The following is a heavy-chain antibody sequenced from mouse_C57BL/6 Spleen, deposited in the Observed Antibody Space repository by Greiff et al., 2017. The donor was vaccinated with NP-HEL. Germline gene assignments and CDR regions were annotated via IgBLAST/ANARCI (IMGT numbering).Heavy chain of an antibody. CDR2: IYPRSGNT. Sequence: QVQLKESGAELARPGASVKLSCKASGYTFTSYGISWVKQRTGQGLEWIGEIYPRSGNTYYNEKFKGKATLTADKSSSTAYMELRSLTSEDSAVYFCAREGNYYGSSEAYWGQGTLVTVSA. V-gene: IGHV1-81*01. CDR1: GYTFTSYG. CDR3: AREGNYYGSSEAY. J-gene: IGHJ3*01. D-gene: IGHD1-1*01.